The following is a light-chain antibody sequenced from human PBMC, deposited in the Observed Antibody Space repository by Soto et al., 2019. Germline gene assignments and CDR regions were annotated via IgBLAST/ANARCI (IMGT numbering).Light chain of an antibody. Sequence: QSVLTQPASVSGSPGQSITIPCTGTSGDVGGYNLVSWYQQHPGKAPKLMIYEVTERPSGVYNRFSGSKSGNTASLTISGLQPDDEADYYCCSYAGNSEVFGTGTKLTVL. CDR3: CSYAGNSEV. V-gene: IGLV2-23*02. J-gene: IGLJ1*01. CDR2: EVT. CDR1: SGDVGGYNL.